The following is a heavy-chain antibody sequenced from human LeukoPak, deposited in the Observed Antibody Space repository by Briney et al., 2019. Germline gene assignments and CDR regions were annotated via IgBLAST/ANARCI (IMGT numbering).Heavy chain of an antibody. V-gene: IGHV3-30-3*01. CDR3: ARGNLKLPPDY. Sequence: TGGSLRLSCAASGFTFSSYAMHWVRQAPGKGLEWVAVISYDGSNKYYADSVKGRFNISRDNSKNMLYLQMNSLRAEDTAVYYCARGNLKLPPDYWGQGTLVTVPS. J-gene: IGHJ4*02. CDR1: GFTFSSYA. CDR2: ISYDGSNK.